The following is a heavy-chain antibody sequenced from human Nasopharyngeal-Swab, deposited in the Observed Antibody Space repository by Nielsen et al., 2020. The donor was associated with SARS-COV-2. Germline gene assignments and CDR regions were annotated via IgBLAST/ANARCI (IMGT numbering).Heavy chain of an antibody. Sequence: WIRQPPGKGPEWIGYIYYSGSTNYNPSLKSRVTISVDTSKNQFSLKLSSVTAADTAVYYCARGGAEYYDFWSGYYVFDYWGQGTLVTVSS. CDR2: IYYSGST. D-gene: IGHD3-3*01. J-gene: IGHJ4*02. V-gene: IGHV4-59*01. CDR3: ARGGAEYYDFWSGYYVFDY.